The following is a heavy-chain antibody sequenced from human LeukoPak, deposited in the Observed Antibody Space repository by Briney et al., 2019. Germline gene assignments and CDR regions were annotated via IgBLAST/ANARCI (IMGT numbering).Heavy chain of an antibody. Sequence: AASVKVSCKASGYTFTGYYMHWVRQAPGQGLEWMGWINPNSGGTNYAQKFQGRVTMTRDTSISTAYMELSRLRSDDTAVYYCARAGGGSYYYYMDVWGKGTTVTVSS. CDR2: INPNSGGT. V-gene: IGHV1-2*02. CDR3: ARAGGGSYYYYMDV. CDR1: GYTFTGYY. J-gene: IGHJ6*03. D-gene: IGHD2-15*01.